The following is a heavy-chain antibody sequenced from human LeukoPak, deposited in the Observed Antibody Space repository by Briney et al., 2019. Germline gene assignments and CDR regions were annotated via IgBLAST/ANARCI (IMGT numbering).Heavy chain of an antibody. CDR3: ARAYCGGDCYDY. J-gene: IGHJ4*02. Sequence: GRSMRLSCAASGFTFSDHYMDWVRQAPGKGLEWVGRTRNKANSYTTEYAASVKGRFTISRDDSKNSLYLQMNSLKTEDTAVYYCARAYCGGDCYDYWGQGTLVTVSS. CDR2: TRNKANSYTT. V-gene: IGHV3-72*01. D-gene: IGHD2-21*01. CDR1: GFTFSDHY.